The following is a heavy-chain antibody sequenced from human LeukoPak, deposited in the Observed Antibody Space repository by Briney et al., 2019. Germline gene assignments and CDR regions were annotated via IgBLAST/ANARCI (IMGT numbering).Heavy chain of an antibody. J-gene: IGHJ4*02. V-gene: IGHV4-59*01. Sequence: SETLSLTCTVSGGSISSYYWSWIRQPPGKGLEWIGYIYYSGSANYNPSLKSRVTISVDTSKNQFSLKLSSVTAADTAFYYCARASIFGVVEFDYWGQGTLVTVSS. CDR1: GGSISSYY. D-gene: IGHD3-3*01. CDR2: IYYSGSA. CDR3: ARASIFGVVEFDY.